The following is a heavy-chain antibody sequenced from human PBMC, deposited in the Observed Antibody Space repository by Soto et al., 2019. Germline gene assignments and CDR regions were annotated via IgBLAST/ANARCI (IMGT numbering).Heavy chain of an antibody. V-gene: IGHV3-33*01. CDR1: GFKFTDYG. CDR3: ARDGARIDSSGKFDY. J-gene: IGHJ4*02. Sequence: QVQLVESGGGVVQPGRSLRLSCVASGFKFTDYGLNWVRQTPGKRLEWVAISWFDGSIAYYAESVKGRFTISRDDSRNTVYLHMNSLRGEDTAMYYCARDGARIDSSGKFDYWGQGTQVTVSS. CDR2: SWFDGSIA. D-gene: IGHD3-22*01.